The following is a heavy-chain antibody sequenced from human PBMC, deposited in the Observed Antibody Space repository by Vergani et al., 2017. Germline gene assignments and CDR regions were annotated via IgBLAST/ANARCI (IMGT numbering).Heavy chain of an antibody. CDR2: LTGGGGST. J-gene: IGHJ4*02. D-gene: IGHD1-26*01. CDR3: VKDAGSYKNFFDS. Sequence: EVQLLESGGSLKQPGGSVRLSCAASGFTFSTYAMHWVRQAPGKGLEWVSALTGGGGSTYYADSVKGRFIISRDNSRDTLYLQMNSLRPEDTATYYCVKDAGSYKNFFDSWGKGTRVTVSS. CDR1: GFTFSTYA. V-gene: IGHV3-23*01.